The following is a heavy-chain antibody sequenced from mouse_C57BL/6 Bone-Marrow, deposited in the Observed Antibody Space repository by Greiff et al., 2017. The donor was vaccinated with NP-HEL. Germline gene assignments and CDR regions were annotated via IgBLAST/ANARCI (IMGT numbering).Heavy chain of an antibody. CDR2: IYPGDGDT. Sequence: QVQLQQSGPELVKPGASVKISCKASGYAFSSSWMNWVKQRPGKGLEWIGRIYPGDGDTNYNGKFKGKATLTADKSSSTAYMQLSSLTSEDSAVYFCARLGYGNYFYAMDYWGQGTSVTFSS. CDR3: ARLGYGNYFYAMDY. D-gene: IGHD2-1*01. J-gene: IGHJ4*01. V-gene: IGHV1-82*01. CDR1: GYAFSSSW.